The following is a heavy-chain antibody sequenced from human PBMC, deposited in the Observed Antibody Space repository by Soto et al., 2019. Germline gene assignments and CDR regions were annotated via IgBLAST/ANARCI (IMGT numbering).Heavy chain of an antibody. Sequence: PSETLSLTCTVSGASINSYYWSWIRQPPGKGLEWIGYSHYSGSTNYTPSLKSRVTISVDMSKNQVSLKLSSVTAADTAVYYCARVHPSYIYGDYYPDSWGQGTLVTVSS. CDR2: SHYSGST. CDR3: ARVHPSYIYGDYYPDS. D-gene: IGHD5-12*01. V-gene: IGHV4-59*01. CDR1: GASINSYY. J-gene: IGHJ4*02.